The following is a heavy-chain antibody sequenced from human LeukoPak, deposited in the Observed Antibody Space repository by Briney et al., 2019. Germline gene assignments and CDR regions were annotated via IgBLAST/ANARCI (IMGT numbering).Heavy chain of an antibody. CDR2: INTDGSIT. J-gene: IGHJ4*02. CDR3: ARDRGPRTGFMVREAYDY. D-gene: IGHD3-10*01. CDR1: GFTFSDYW. V-gene: IGHV3-74*01. Sequence: GGSLRLSCAASGFTFSDYWIHWVRQAPGKGLVWVSRINTDGSITNYADSVKGRFSISRDNAKNTLYLQMSNLRAEDTAVYYCARDRGPRTGFMVREAYDYWGQGTLVTVSS.